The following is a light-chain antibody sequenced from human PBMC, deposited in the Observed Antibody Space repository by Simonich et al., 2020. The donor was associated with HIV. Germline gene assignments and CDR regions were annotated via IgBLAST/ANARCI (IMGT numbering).Light chain of an antibody. V-gene: IGKV1-NL1*01. CDR2: AAS. CDR1: QGISNS. Sequence: DIQMTQSPSSLSASVGDRVTITCRASQGISNSLAWYQQKPGKAPKLLLYAASRLESGVPSRCSGSGSGTDFTLTISSLQPEDFATYYCQQSYNTLSITFGQGTRLEIK. CDR3: QQSYNTLSIT. J-gene: IGKJ5*01.